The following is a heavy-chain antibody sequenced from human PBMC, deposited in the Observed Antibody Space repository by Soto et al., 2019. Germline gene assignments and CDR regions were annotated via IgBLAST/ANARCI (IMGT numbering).Heavy chain of an antibody. CDR3: AHSVLRTVFGLVTTTAVYVYL. CDR1: GFSLTTSGVG. CDR2: LYCDAYK. J-gene: IGHJ4*02. Sequence: QIPWNVSGPTVVRPTETLTLTCRFSGFSLTTSGVGVGWIRQSPGKAPEWLALLYCDAYKLYSASLKSRLNITNDTAKSHVLLTWPDSAPTDTATYFCAHSVLRTVFGLVTTTAVYVYLWGEGTPVDVSS. V-gene: IGHV2-5*02. D-gene: IGHD3-3*01.